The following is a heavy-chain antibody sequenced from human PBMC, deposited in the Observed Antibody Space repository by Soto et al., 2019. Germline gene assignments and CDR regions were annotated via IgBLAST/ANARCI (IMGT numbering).Heavy chain of an antibody. Sequence: LRLSCAASGFTFSSYAMHWVRQAPGKGLEWVAVISYDGSNKYYADSVKGRFTISRDNSKNTLYLQMNSLRAEDTAVYYCARDHTDVDIVATGGVYYYYYGMDVWGQGTTVTVSS. D-gene: IGHD5-12*01. CDR2: ISYDGSNK. CDR3: ARDHTDVDIVATGGVYYYYYGMDV. J-gene: IGHJ6*02. V-gene: IGHV3-30-3*01. CDR1: GFTFSSYA.